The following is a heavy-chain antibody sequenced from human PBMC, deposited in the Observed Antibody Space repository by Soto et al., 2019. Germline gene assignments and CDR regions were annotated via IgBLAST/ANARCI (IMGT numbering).Heavy chain of an antibody. CDR2: IYYSGST. D-gene: IGHD3-22*01. J-gene: IGHJ3*02. CDR1: GGSVSSGSYY. Sequence: SETLSLTCTVSGGSVSSGSYYWTWIRQPPGKGLEWIGHIYYSGSTGYNPSLKSRVTFSVDMSKNQFSLKMSSVTAADTAVYYCARDLAYYYDSSDYQAAFDIWGQGTMVTV. V-gene: IGHV4-61*01. CDR3: ARDLAYYYDSSDYQAAFDI.